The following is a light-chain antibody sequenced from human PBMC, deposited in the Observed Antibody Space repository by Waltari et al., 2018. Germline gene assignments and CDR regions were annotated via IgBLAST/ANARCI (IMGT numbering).Light chain of an antibody. CDR1: SSDVGGYNY. CDR3: SSYTSSSTVV. CDR2: EVS. J-gene: IGLJ2*01. V-gene: IGLV2-14*01. Sequence: QSALTQPASVSGSPGQSITISCTGTSSDVGGYNYVSWYQQHPGKAPKHMIYEVSNRPSWVSIRFSGSKSGNTAYLTISGLQAEDEADYYCSSYTSSSTVVFGGGTKLTVL.